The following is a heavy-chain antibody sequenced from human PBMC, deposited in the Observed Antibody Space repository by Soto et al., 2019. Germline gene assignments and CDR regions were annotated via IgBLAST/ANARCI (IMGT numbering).Heavy chain of an antibody. Sequence: PVKVSCKTSGFTLSSSAVHLGRQARGHRLQWIGWIDVGSGNANYAQMDQERVTISRDMSTSTAYMELTSLRPEDTAVYYCTRDFSGNYYYNWFDPWGQGTLVTVSS. J-gene: IGHJ5*02. CDR3: TRDFSGNYYYNWFDP. CDR1: GFTLSSSA. V-gene: IGHV1-58*01. D-gene: IGHD1-26*01. CDR2: IDVGSGNA.